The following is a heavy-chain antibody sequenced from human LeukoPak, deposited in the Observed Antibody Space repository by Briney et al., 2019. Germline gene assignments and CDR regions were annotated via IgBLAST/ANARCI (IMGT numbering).Heavy chain of an antibody. CDR1: GGTFSSYA. CDR3: ARGSRRGPSGSCSEWDY. V-gene: IGHV1-69*06. CDR2: IIPIFGTA. Sequence: ASVKVSCKASGGTFSSYAISWVRQAPGQGLEWMGGIIPIFGTANYAQKFQGRVTITADKSTSTAYMGLSSLRSEDTAVYYCARGSRRGPSGSCSEWDYWGQGPLVTVSS. J-gene: IGHJ4*02. D-gene: IGHD2-15*01.